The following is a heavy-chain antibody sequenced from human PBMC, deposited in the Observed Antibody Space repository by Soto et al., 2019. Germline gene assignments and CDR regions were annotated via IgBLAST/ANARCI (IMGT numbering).Heavy chain of an antibody. CDR3: ARGGPAAGFDY. CDR2: MNANSGSA. D-gene: IGHD6-13*01. CDR1: GYTFTNYD. Sequence: ASVKVSCKASGYTFTNYDINWVRQANGQGLEWMGWMNANSGSAGYAQNFQGRVTLTRDTSTSTAYMELSGLRSEDTAMYYRARGGPAAGFDYWGQGTLVTVSS. V-gene: IGHV1-8*01. J-gene: IGHJ4*02.